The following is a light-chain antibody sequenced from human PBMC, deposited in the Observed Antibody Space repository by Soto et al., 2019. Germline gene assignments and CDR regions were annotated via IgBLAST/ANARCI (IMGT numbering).Light chain of an antibody. CDR2: DAS. V-gene: IGKV3-11*01. CDR3: QQRSNWPRT. J-gene: IGKJ2*01. Sequence: EIVLTQSPATLSLSPGERATLSCRASQSVSTYLAWYQQKPGQAPRLLIYDASNRAPGIPARFSGSGSGTDFTLTISSLEAEDFAVYYCQQRSNWPRTFGQGTKLEIK. CDR1: QSVSTY.